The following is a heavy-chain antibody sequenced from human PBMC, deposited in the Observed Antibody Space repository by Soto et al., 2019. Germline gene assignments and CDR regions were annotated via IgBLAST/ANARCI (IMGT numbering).Heavy chain of an antibody. CDR2: IYHSGST. J-gene: IGHJ5*02. CDR3: ARGAATVTPGWFDP. V-gene: IGHV4-38-2*01. CDR1: GYSISSGYY. Sequence: SETLSLTCAVSGYSISSGYYWGWIRQTPGKGLEWIASIYHSGSTYYNPSLKSRVTISVDTSKNQFSLKLTSVTAADTAVYYCARGAATVTPGWFDPWGQGIMVT. D-gene: IGHD4-17*01.